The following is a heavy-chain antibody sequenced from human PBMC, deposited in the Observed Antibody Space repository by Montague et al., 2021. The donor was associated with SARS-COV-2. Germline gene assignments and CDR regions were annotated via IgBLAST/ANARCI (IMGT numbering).Heavy chain of an antibody. Sequence: CAISGDSVSSNSAAWNWIRQSPSRGLEWLGRTYHRSKWYYEYAVSLKSRITINPDTSKSQFSLQVKSMTPEDTAVYYCALAVAGRGGYDYWGQGTLVTVSS. D-gene: IGHD6-19*01. CDR2: TYHRSKWYY. CDR3: ALAVAGRGGYDY. V-gene: IGHV6-1*01. CDR1: GDSVSSNSAA. J-gene: IGHJ4*02.